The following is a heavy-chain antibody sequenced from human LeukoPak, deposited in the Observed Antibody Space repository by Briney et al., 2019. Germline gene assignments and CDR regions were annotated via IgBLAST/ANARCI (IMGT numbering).Heavy chain of an antibody. CDR2: IWFDGSQE. D-gene: IGHD6-6*01. CDR3: ARDLAAARLDF. CDR1: GYTFTDHG. V-gene: IGHV3-33*01. J-gene: IGHJ4*02. Sequence: PGTSLRLSCAASGYTFTDHGMHWVRQAPGKGLEWVAEIWFDGSQEYYADTVKGRFPISRDISKSILYLQMNSLRAEDTGVYYCARDLAAARLDFRGQGTLVTVS.